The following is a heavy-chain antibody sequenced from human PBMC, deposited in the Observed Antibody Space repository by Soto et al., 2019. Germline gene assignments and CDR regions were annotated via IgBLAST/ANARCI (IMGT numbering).Heavy chain of an antibody. J-gene: IGHJ6*02. Sequence: PGESLKISCKGSGYSFTSYWIGWVRQMPGKGLEWMGIIYPGDSDTRYSPSFQGQVTISADKSISTAYLQWSSLKASDTAMYYCARVRAAAGTKIYYYYGMDVWGQGTTVTVSS. D-gene: IGHD6-13*01. V-gene: IGHV5-51*01. CDR1: GYSFTSYW. CDR3: ARVRAAAGTKIYYYYGMDV. CDR2: IYPGDSDT.